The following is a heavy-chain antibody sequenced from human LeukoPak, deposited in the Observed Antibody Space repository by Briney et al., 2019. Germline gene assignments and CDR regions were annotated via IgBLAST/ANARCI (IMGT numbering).Heavy chain of an antibody. CDR2: ISGSGGST. D-gene: IGHD3-9*01. CDR1: GFTFSSYG. V-gene: IGHV3-23*01. Sequence: GGSLRLSCAASGFTFSSYGMSWVRQAPGKGLEWVSAISGSGGSTYYADSVKGRFTISRDNSKNTLYLQMNSLRAEDTAVYYCARAFRYFDWLSHYTRSHDAFDIWGQGTMVTVSS. J-gene: IGHJ3*02. CDR3: ARAFRYFDWLSHYTRSHDAFDI.